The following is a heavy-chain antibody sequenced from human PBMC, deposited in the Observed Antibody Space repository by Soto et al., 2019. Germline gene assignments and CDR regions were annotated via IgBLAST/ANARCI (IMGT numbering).Heavy chain of an antibody. J-gene: IGHJ6*02. Sequence: PGESLKISCKGSGYSFTSYWIGWVRQMPGKGLEWMGIIYPGDSDTRYSPSFQGQVTISADKSISTAYLQWSSLKASDTAMYYCARLKRAIAVAGPHCYYGMDVWGQGTTVTVSS. CDR3: ARLKRAIAVAGPHCYYGMDV. CDR2: IYPGDSDT. V-gene: IGHV5-51*01. D-gene: IGHD6-19*01. CDR1: GYSFTSYW.